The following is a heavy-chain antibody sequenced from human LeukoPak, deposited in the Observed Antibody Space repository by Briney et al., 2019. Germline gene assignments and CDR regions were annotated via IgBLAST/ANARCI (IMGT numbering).Heavy chain of an antibody. CDR1: GFTFSSYG. V-gene: IGHV3-33*01. J-gene: IGHJ2*01. Sequence: PGRSLRLSCAASGFTFSSYGMHWVRQAPGKGLEWVADIWYDGSNTDDADSVKGRFTISRDNSENTLYLQMNSLRAEDTAVYYCARGHWHIDLWGRGTLVTVSS. CDR2: IWYDGSNT. CDR3: ARGHWHIDL.